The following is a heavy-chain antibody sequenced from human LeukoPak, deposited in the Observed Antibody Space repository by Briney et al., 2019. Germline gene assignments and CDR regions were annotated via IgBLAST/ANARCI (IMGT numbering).Heavy chain of an antibody. J-gene: IGHJ4*02. CDR1: GFTFSSYS. CDR2: ISSSSSYI. D-gene: IGHD6-13*01. CDR3: ARAAGTDY. V-gene: IGHV3-21*01. Sequence: GGSLRLSCAASGFTFSSYSMNWVRQAPGKGLEWVSSISSSSSYIYYADSVKGRFTISRDNAEDSLYLQVNSLRAEDTAVYYCARAAGTDYWGQGTLVTVSS.